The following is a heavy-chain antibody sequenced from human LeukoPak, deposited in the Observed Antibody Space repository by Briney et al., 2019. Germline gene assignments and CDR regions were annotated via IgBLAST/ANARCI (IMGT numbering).Heavy chain of an antibody. CDR2: ISYDGSNK. V-gene: IGHV3-30-3*01. D-gene: IGHD5-18*01. Sequence: GGSLRLSCAASGFTFSSYAMHWVRQAPGKGLEWVAVISYDGSNKYYADSVKGRFTISRDNSKNTLYLQMNSLRAEDTAVYYCASSEDPDTPIDYWGLGTLVTVSS. CDR1: GFTFSSYA. J-gene: IGHJ4*02. CDR3: ASSEDPDTPIDY.